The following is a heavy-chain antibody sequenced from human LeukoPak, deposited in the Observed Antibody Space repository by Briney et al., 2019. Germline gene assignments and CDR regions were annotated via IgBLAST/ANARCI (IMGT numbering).Heavy chain of an antibody. CDR1: GGSFSGYY. D-gene: IGHD2-2*02. J-gene: IGHJ6*02. Sequence: PSETLSITCAVYGGSFSGYYSSWIRQPPGKGLEWIGEINHSGSTNYNPSLKSRVTISVDTSKNQFSLKLSSVTAADTAVYYCARGIVVVPAAISLNYYYYGMDVWGQGTMVTVSS. CDR3: ARGIVVVPAAISLNYYYYGMDV. CDR2: INHSGST. V-gene: IGHV4-34*01.